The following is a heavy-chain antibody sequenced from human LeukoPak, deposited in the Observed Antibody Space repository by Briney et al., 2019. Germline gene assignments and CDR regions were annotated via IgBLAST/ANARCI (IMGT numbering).Heavy chain of an antibody. CDR3: ARDHWNYYYYYYGMDV. J-gene: IGHJ6*02. Sequence: GRSLRLSCAASGFTFSSYWMSWVRQAPGKGLEWVANIKQDGSEKYYVDSVKGRFTISRDNAKNSLYLQMNSLRAEDTAVYYCARDHWNYYYYYYGMDVWGQGTTVTVSS. V-gene: IGHV3-7*01. CDR2: IKQDGSEK. CDR1: GFTFSSYW. D-gene: IGHD1-7*01.